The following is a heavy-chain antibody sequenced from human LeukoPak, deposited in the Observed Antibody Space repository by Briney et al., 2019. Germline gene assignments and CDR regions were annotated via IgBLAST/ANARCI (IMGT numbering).Heavy chain of an antibody. D-gene: IGHD6-19*01. V-gene: IGHV1-8*01. CDR3: ASSSGWYDDYFDY. Sequence: ASVKVSCKASGYTFTSYDINWVRQATGQGLEWMGWMNPNSGNTGYAQKFQGRATMTRNTSISTAYMELSSLRSEDTAVYYCASSSGWYDDYFDYWGQGTLVTVSS. J-gene: IGHJ4*02. CDR2: MNPNSGNT. CDR1: GYTFTSYD.